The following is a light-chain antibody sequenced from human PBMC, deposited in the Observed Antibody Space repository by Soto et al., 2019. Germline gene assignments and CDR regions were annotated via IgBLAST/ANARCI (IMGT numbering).Light chain of an antibody. Sequence: DIVMTQTPLSLPVTPGEPASISCRSSQSLLDSDDGNTYLDWYLQKPGQSPQLLIYTVSSRASGVPERFSGSGSGTEFTLTISSPQSEDFAVYYCQHYSNWPPETFGQGTKVDIK. CDR1: QSLLDSDDGNTY. CDR3: QHYSNWPPET. CDR2: TVS. V-gene: IGKV2-40*01. J-gene: IGKJ1*01.